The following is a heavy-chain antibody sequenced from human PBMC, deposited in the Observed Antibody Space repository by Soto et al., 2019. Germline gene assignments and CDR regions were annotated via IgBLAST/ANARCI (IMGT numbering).Heavy chain of an antibody. CDR1: GDTFTTYY. J-gene: IGHJ4*02. CDR3: ARGRASGSYYLLDY. D-gene: IGHD3-10*01. CDR2: INPSSGNI. Sequence: ASVKVSCKASGDTFTTYYINLVRQATGHGLEWMGWINPSSGNIGYAQRFQGRVTMTRDTAIRTAYMEVSSLRSDDTAVYYCARGRASGSYYLLDYWGQGTLVTVSS. V-gene: IGHV1-8*01.